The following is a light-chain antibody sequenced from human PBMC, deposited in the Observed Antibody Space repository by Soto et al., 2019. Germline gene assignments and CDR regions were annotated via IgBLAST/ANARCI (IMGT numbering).Light chain of an antibody. V-gene: IGLV2-14*01. CDR2: EVS. CDR3: SSYTNSITGV. Sequence: QSALTQPASLSGSPGQSITISCTGTSSDVGGYKYVSWYQQHPGKAPKVMIYEVSNRPSGVSNRFSGSKSGNTASLTISGLQAEDEADYYCSSYTNSITGVFGGGTKLTVL. J-gene: IGLJ3*02. CDR1: SSDVGGYKY.